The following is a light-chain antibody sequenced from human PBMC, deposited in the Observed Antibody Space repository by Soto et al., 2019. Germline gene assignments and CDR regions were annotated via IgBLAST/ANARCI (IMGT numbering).Light chain of an antibody. CDR2: DVA. Sequence: QSVLTQPASVSGSPGQSITISCTGSSSDVGGFNFVSWYQQHPGKAPKLMIYDVASRPSGVSNRFSGSKSGNTASLTISGLQTEDEADYYCSSYTTSSTRVFGTGTKVTV. CDR1: SSDVGGFNF. V-gene: IGLV2-14*03. J-gene: IGLJ1*01. CDR3: SSYTTSSTRV.